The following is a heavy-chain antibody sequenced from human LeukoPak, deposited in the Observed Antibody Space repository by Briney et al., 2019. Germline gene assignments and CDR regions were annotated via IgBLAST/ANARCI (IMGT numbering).Heavy chain of an antibody. CDR3: ARDSSSGVYYFDY. J-gene: IGHJ4*02. CDR1: GYTFTSYD. D-gene: IGHD6-6*01. V-gene: IGHV1-8*01. Sequence: GASVKVSCKASGYTFTSYDINWVRQAPGQGLEWMGWMNPNSGNTRYAQKFQGRVTMTRNTSISTAYMELSSLRSEDTAVYYCARDSSSGVYYFDYWGQGTLVTVSS. CDR2: MNPNSGNT.